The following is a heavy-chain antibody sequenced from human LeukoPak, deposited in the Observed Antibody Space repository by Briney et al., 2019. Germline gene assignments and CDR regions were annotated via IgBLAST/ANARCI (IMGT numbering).Heavy chain of an antibody. V-gene: IGHV1-24*01. J-gene: IGHJ4*02. D-gene: IGHD2-2*01. CDR3: ATLPLDCSSTSCYV. CDR2: FDPEDGET. CDR1: GYTLTELS. Sequence: ASVKVSCKVSGYTLTELSMHWVRQAPGKGLEWMGGFDPEDGETIYAQKFQGRVTMTEDTSTDTAYMELSGLRSGDTAVYYCATLPLDCSSTSCYVWGQGTLVTVSS.